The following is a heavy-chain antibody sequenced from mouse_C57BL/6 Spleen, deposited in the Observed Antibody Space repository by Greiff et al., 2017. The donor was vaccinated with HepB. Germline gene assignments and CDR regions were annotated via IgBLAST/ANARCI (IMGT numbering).Heavy chain of an antibody. D-gene: IGHD2-2*01. V-gene: IGHV1-76*01. J-gene: IGHJ2*01. CDR1: GYTFTDYY. CDR2: IYPGSGNT. CDR3: ARGGLRRGEFDY. Sequence: QVQLQQSGAELVRPGASVKLSCKASGYTFTDYYINWVKQRPGQGLEWIARIYPGSGNTYYNEKFKGKATLTAEKSSSTAYMQLSSLTSEDSAVYFCARGGLRRGEFDYWGQGTTLTVSS.